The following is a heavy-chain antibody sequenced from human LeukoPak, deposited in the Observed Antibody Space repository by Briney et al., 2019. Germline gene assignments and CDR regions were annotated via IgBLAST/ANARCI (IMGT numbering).Heavy chain of an antibody. V-gene: IGHV1-2*02. Sequence: ASVKVSCKASGYTFTGYYMHWVRQAPGQGLEWMGWINPNSGGTNYAQKFQGRVTMTTDTSTSTAYMELRSLRSDDTAVYYCARDNGNYYGSGSYFYFDYWGQGTLVTVSS. J-gene: IGHJ4*02. D-gene: IGHD3-10*01. CDR2: INPNSGGT. CDR1: GYTFTGYY. CDR3: ARDNGNYYGSGSYFYFDY.